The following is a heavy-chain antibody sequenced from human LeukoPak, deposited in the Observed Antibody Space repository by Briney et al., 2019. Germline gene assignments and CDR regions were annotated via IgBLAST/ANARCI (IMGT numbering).Heavy chain of an antibody. CDR1: GGSISSSSYF. Sequence: SETLSLTCTVSGGSISSSSYFWGWIRQPPGKGLEWVGSIYYSGSTYYNPSLKSRVTISVDTSKNQLSLKLSSVTAADTAVYYCARIGSPRRTNYFDYWGQGTLVTVSS. J-gene: IGHJ4*02. D-gene: IGHD3-10*01. V-gene: IGHV4-39*07. CDR3: ARIGSPRRTNYFDY. CDR2: IYYSGST.